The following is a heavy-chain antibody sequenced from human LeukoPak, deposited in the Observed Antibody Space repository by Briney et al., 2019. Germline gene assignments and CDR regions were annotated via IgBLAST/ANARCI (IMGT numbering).Heavy chain of an antibody. CDR1: GFTFSDYY. CDR2: ISSSGSTI. Sequence: PGGSLRLSCAASGFTFSDYYMSWIRQAPGKGLEWVSYISSSGSTIYYADSVKGRFTISRDNAKNSLYLQMNSLRAEDTAVYYCARDTSIVSRFQKKYYYGMDVWGQGTTVTVSS. V-gene: IGHV3-11*01. CDR3: ARDTSIVSRFQKKYYYGMDV. D-gene: IGHD3-16*02. J-gene: IGHJ6*02.